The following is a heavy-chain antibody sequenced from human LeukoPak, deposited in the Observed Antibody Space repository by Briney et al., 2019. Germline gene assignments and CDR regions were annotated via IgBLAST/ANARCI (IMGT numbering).Heavy chain of an antibody. CDR3: AKAYDSSGYYYFDY. CDR2: ISSSGGST. V-gene: IGHV3-23*01. J-gene: IGHJ4*02. Sequence: PGGSLRLSCAASGFTFSSYAMSWVRQAPGKGLEWVSAISSSGGSTYYADSVKGRFTISRDNSKNTLYLQMNSLRAEDTAVYYCAKAYDSSGYYYFDYWGQGTLVTVSS. CDR1: GFTFSSYA. D-gene: IGHD3-22*01.